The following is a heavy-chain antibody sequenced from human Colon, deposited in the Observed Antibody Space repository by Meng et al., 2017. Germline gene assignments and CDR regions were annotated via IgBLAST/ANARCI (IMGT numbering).Heavy chain of an antibody. J-gene: IGHJ4*02. Sequence: QVQLQGSGPGPGRPSETLSLTCTVSGGSVTITGYYWSWIRQSPGKGLEWIGYIYYTGTTNYNPSLKSRVTISVDTSKNQFSLKLSSVTPADTAVYFCARDNLLTSGSRFCFDYWGQGALVTVSS. CDR3: ARDNLLTSGSRFCFDY. CDR1: GGSVTITGYY. V-gene: IGHV4-61*08. D-gene: IGHD6-19*01. CDR2: IYYTGTT.